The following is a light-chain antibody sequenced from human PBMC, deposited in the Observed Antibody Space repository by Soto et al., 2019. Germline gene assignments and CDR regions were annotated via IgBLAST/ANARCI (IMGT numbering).Light chain of an antibody. J-gene: IGKJ5*01. CDR3: KQSYSTPIT. CDR1: QNISSY. V-gene: IGKV1-39*01. Sequence: DIQMTQSPSSLSASVGDRVTITCRASQNISSYLNWYRQKPGKAPNLLIYAASSLQSGVPSRVSGSGSGTDFTLTISSLQPEDFATYYCKQSYSTPITFGQGTRLEIK. CDR2: AAS.